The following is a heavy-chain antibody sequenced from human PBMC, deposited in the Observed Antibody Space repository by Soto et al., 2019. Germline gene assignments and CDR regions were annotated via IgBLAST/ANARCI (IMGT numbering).Heavy chain of an antibody. D-gene: IGHD3-22*01. Sequence: QVHLVQSGAEVRKPGSSVKVSCKASGGSFTNYAINWVRQAPGQGLEWMGGIVPIFGTTNYAQQFQGRVTITADESKSIAHLELSSLTSQDTAVYYCARDSGRDSSGYLDYWGQGTLVTVSS. V-gene: IGHV1-69*12. CDR3: ARDSGRDSSGYLDY. J-gene: IGHJ4*02. CDR2: IVPIFGTT. CDR1: GGSFTNYA.